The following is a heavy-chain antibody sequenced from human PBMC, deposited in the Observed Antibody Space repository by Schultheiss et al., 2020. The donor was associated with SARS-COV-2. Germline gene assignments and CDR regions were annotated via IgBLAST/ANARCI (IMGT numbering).Heavy chain of an antibody. CDR1: GFTFSSYA. Sequence: GGSLRLSCAASGFTFSSYAMSWVRQAPGKGLEWVSAISGSGGSTYYADSVKGRFTISRDNSKNTLYLQMNSLRAEDTALYYCAKDIGSGSYGLTNDAFDIWGQGTMVTVSS. D-gene: IGHD3-10*01. CDR2: ISGSGGST. J-gene: IGHJ3*02. CDR3: AKDIGSGSYGLTNDAFDI. V-gene: IGHV3-23*01.